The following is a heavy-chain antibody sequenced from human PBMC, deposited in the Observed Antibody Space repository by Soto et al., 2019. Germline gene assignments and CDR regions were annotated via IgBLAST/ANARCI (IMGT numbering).Heavy chain of an antibody. J-gene: IGHJ4*02. D-gene: IGHD3-16*01. CDR1: GYTFTSYD. V-gene: IGHV1-8*01. Sequence: QVQLVQSGAEVKKPGASVKVSCKASGYTFTSYDINWVRQATGQGLEWMGWMNPNSGNTGYAQKFQGRVTMTRNTPKRPAYRERGSLKSGEPAVYSWPGEIGGSWLDSGGQGTLFT. CDR2: MNPNSGNT. CDR3: PGEIGGSWLDS.